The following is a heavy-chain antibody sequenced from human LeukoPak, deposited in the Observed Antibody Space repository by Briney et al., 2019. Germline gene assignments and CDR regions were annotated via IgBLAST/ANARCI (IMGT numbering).Heavy chain of an antibody. D-gene: IGHD4-17*01. CDR1: GYTFTGYY. V-gene: IGHV1-2*02. Sequence: GASVKVSCKASGYTFTGYYMHWVRQASGQGLEWMGWINPNSGGTNYAQKFQGRVTMTRDTSISTAYMELSRLRSDDTAVYYCARGDGDYVRFRYFQHWGQGTLVTVSS. CDR3: ARGDGDYVRFRYFQH. J-gene: IGHJ1*01. CDR2: INPNSGGT.